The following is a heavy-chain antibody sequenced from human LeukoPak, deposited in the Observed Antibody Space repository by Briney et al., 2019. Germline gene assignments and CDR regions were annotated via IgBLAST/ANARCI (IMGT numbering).Heavy chain of an antibody. CDR1: GFTFGSYA. D-gene: IGHD1-14*01. CDR3: AKVGAGILDY. J-gene: IGHJ4*02. CDR2: ISGSGGST. V-gene: IGHV3-23*01. Sequence: GGSLRLSCAASGFTFGSYAMSWVRQAPGKGLEWVSAISGSGGSTYYADSVKGRFTISRDNSENTLYLQMNSLRAEDTAVYYCAKVGAGILDYWGQGTLVTVSS.